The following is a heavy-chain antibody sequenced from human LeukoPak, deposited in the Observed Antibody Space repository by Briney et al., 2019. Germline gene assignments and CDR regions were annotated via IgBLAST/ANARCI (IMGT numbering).Heavy chain of an antibody. D-gene: IGHD3-22*01. V-gene: IGHV4-59*01. Sequence: SETLSLTCTVSGGSISSYYWSWIRQPPGKGLEWIGYIYYSGSTNYNPSLKSRVTISVDTSKNQFSLKLSSVTAAGTAVYYCAGSYYDSSGYYFGTNDYWGQGTLVTVSS. J-gene: IGHJ4*02. CDR1: GGSISSYY. CDR3: AGSYYDSSGYYFGTNDY. CDR2: IYYSGST.